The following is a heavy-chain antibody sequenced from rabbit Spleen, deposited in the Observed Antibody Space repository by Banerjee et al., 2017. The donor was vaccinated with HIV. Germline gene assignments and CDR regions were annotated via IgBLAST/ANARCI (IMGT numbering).Heavy chain of an antibody. D-gene: IGHD4-1*01. J-gene: IGHJ4*01. CDR2: IDPIFGIQ. CDR3: VREVAGKFDL. CDR1: GFDFSRYY. Sequence: QLVESGGGLVQPGGSLKLSCKASGFDFSRYYMSWVRQAPGKGLEWIGDIDPIFGIQVYASWVNGRFTISSHNAQNTLYLQLNSLTAADTATYFCVREVAGKFDLWGPGTLVTVS. V-gene: IGHV1S7*01.